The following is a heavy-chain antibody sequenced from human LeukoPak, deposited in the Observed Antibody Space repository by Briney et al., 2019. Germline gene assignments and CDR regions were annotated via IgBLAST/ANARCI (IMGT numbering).Heavy chain of an antibody. J-gene: IGHJ4*02. D-gene: IGHD6-13*01. Sequence: SQTLSLTCAISGDSVSSNSATWTWIRQSPPRGLEWLGRTYYRSKWYNDYAVSVKSRIVFNPDTSKNQFSLLLNSVTPEDTAVYYCARGSSSNSWYFDYWGQGTLVTVSS. CDR1: GDSVSSNSAT. CDR3: ARGSSSNSWYFDY. V-gene: IGHV6-1*01. CDR2: TYYRSKWYN.